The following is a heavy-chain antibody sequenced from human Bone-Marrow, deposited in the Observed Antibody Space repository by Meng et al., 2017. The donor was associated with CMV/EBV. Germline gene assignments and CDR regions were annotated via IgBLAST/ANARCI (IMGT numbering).Heavy chain of an antibody. J-gene: IGHJ4*02. Sequence: ASVKVSCKASGGTFSSYAISWVRQAPGQGLEWMGGISAYDGNTNYAQKLQGRVTMTTDTSTSTAYMELRSLRSDDTAVYYCARGLTYYDILTLDYWGQGTLVTVSS. D-gene: IGHD3-9*01. CDR1: GGTFSSYA. CDR2: ISAYDGNT. CDR3: ARGLTYYDILTLDY. V-gene: IGHV1-18*01.